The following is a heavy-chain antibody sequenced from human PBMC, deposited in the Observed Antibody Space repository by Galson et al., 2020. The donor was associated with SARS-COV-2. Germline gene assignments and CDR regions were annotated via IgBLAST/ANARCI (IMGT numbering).Heavy chain of an antibody. J-gene: IGHJ4*02. CDR2: ISSSGSTI. Sequence: GESLKISCAASGLTFSDYYMSWIRQAPGKGLEWVSYISSSGSTIYYADSVKGRFTISRDNAKNSLYLQMNSLRAEDTAVYYCASDWALQIVSGGYNKPYWGQGALVTVSS. V-gene: IGHV3-11*01. CDR1: GLTFSDYY. CDR3: ASDWALQIVSGGYNKPY. D-gene: IGHD1-26*01.